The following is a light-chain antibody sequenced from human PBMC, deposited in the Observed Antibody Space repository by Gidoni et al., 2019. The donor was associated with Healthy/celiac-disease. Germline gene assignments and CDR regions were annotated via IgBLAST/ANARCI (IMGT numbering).Light chain of an antibody. V-gene: IGKV3-15*01. CDR3: QQYNNFHVA. Sequence: EIVMTQSPATLSVSPGERATLSCRASQSVSSNLAWYQQKPGQAPRLLIYGASTRATGIPARFSGSVSGTEFTLTISSLQSEDFAVYYCQQYNNFHVAFGQGTKVEIK. J-gene: IGKJ1*01. CDR2: GAS. CDR1: QSVSSN.